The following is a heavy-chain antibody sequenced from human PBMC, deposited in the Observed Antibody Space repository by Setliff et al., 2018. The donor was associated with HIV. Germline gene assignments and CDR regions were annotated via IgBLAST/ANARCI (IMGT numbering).Heavy chain of an antibody. CDR2: INHSGRT. J-gene: IGHJ6*03. V-gene: IGHV4-34*01. Sequence: PSETLSITCAVYGGSFSDNYWSWIRQSPGKGLEWIGEINHSGRTKYSTSLRSRVSISVDTSKTQFSLKLRSVTAVDTAVYYCARVSSTYWYSIFRNYYYHIDVWGKGTTVTVSS. D-gene: IGHD2-8*02. CDR1: GGSFSDNY. CDR3: ARVSSTYWYSIFRNYYYHIDV.